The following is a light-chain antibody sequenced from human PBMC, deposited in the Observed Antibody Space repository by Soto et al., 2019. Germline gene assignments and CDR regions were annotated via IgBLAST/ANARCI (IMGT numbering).Light chain of an antibody. J-gene: IGLJ1*01. CDR1: SSDVGGYNY. CDR2: DDS. V-gene: IGLV2-14*01. CDR3: SSYTSSSTLDV. Sequence: QSALTQPASVSGSPGQSITISCTGTSSDVGGYNYVSWYQQHPGKAPKLMIYDDSNRPTGVSNRFSGSKSGNTASLTISGLHAEDEADYYCSSYTSSSTLDVFGTGTKLTVL.